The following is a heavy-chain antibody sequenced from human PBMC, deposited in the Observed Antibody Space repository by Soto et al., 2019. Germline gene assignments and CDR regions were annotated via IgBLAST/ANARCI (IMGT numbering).Heavy chain of an antibody. J-gene: IGHJ1*01. CDR1: GFTFSSYS. Sequence: EVQLVESGGGLVKPGGSLRLSCAASGFTFSSYSMNWVRQAPGKGLEWVSSISTSSSYIYYADSVKGRFTISRDNAKKSXYXXMNSLRAEDTAVYYCAKVGYYYDTSGFYPPAYFQHWGQGTLVTVSS. D-gene: IGHD3-22*01. CDR2: ISTSSSYI. CDR3: AKVGYYYDTSGFYPPAYFQH. V-gene: IGHV3-21*01.